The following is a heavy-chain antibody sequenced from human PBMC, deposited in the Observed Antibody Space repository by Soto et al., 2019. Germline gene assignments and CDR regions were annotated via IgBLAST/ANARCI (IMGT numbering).Heavy chain of an antibody. CDR1: GFTFSSYA. CDR2: ISGSGGST. Sequence: EVQLLESGGGLVQPGGSLRLSCAASGFTFSSYAMSWVRQPPGKGLEWVSGISGSGGSTYYADSVKGRFTISRDNSKNTLYLQMNSLRAEDTAVYYCAKDRDTRYFDWLSGGFDYWGQGTLVTVSS. CDR3: AKDRDTRYFDWLSGGFDY. V-gene: IGHV3-23*01. J-gene: IGHJ4*02. D-gene: IGHD3-9*01.